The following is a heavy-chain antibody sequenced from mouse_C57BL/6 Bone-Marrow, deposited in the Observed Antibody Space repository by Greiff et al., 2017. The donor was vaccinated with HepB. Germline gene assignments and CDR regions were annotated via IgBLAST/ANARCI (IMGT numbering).Heavy chain of an antibody. CDR3: TRAYYYGSSYAMDY. J-gene: IGHJ4*01. CDR1: GYTFTDYE. CDR2: IDPETGGT. V-gene: IGHV1-15*01. Sequence: VHLVESGAELVRPGASVTLSCKASGYTFTDYEMHWVKQTPVHGLEWIGAIDPETGGTAYNQKFKGKAILTADKSSSTAYMELRSLTSEDSAVYYCTRAYYYGSSYAMDYWGQGTSVTVSS. D-gene: IGHD1-1*01.